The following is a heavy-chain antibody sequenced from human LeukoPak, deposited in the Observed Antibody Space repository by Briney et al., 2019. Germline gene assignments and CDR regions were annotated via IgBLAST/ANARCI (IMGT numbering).Heavy chain of an antibody. V-gene: IGHV1-2*02. Sequence: ASVKVSCKASGYTFTSYDINWVRQATGQGLEWMGWINPNSGGTNYAQKFQGRVTMTRDTSISTAYMELSRLRSDDTAVYYCARVAYYYDSSGYYYDYWGQGTLVTVSS. CDR3: ARVAYYYDSSGYYYDY. CDR1: GYTFTSYD. D-gene: IGHD3-22*01. J-gene: IGHJ4*02. CDR2: INPNSGGT.